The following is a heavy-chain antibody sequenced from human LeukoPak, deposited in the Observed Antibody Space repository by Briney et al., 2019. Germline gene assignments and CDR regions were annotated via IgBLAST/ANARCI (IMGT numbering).Heavy chain of an antibody. D-gene: IGHD2-2*01. Sequence: PSETLSLTCTVSGGSISSYYWSWIRQSAGKGLEWIGRIYTSGSTNYNPSLKSRVTMSVDTSKNQFSLKLSSVTAADTAVYYCARDSSRASYYFDYWGQGTLVTVSS. V-gene: IGHV4-4*07. CDR3: ARDSSRASYYFDY. CDR2: IYTSGST. J-gene: IGHJ4*02. CDR1: GGSISSYY.